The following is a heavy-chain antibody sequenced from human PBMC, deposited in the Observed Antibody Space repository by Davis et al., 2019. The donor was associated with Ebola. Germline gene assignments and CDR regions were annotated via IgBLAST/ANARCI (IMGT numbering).Heavy chain of an antibody. D-gene: IGHD4-17*01. Sequence: ALVKVSCKASGYTFTGNYMHWVRQAPGQGLEWMGWINPNSGGTKYAQKFQGRVTMTRDTSISTAYMELSSLRSDDTALYYCARGSPVTVTGFYYFEYWGQGTLVTVSS. CDR3: ARGSPVTVTGFYYFEY. CDR1: GYTFTGNY. V-gene: IGHV1-2*02. CDR2: INPNSGGT. J-gene: IGHJ4*02.